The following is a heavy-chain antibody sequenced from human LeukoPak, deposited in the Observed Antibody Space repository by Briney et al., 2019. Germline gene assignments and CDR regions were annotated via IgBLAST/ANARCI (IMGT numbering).Heavy chain of an antibody. D-gene: IGHD6-19*01. CDR2: IKQDGSEK. J-gene: IGHJ4*02. CDR1: GFTFGAYY. Sequence: PGESLRPSCAASGFTFGAYYMTWVRQAPGKGLEWVANIKQDGSEKYYVDSVKGRFTISRDNANNLLYLQMNSLRAEDTAVYYCARMSGIAVAAIWISYFDYWGQGTLVTVSS. V-gene: IGHV3-7*03. CDR3: ARMSGIAVAAIWISYFDY.